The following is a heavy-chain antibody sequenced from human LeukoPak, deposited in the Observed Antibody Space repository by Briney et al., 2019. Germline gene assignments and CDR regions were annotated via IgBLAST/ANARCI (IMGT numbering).Heavy chain of an antibody. J-gene: IGHJ4*02. CDR1: GGSISSSSYY. Sequence: SETLSLTCTVSGGSISSSSYYWGWIRQPPGKGLEWIGSISYSGSTYYNPSLKSRVTVSVDTSKNQFSLKLSSVTAADTAVYYCARVVRLFVGAPHFDYWGQGTLVTVSS. D-gene: IGHD1-26*01. V-gene: IGHV4-39*07. CDR3: ARVVRLFVGAPHFDY. CDR2: ISYSGST.